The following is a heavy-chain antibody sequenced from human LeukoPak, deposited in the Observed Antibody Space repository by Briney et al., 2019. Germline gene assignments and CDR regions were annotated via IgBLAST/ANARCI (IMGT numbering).Heavy chain of an antibody. CDR2: ISAYNGNT. V-gene: IGHV1-18*01. CDR3: ARVLPPDIVVVPAAEGWCDP. Sequence: ASVKVSFKASGYTFTSYGISWVRQAPGQGLEWMGWISAYNGNTNYAQELQGRVTITTDTSTSTADMELRSLRSDDTAVYYCARVLPPDIVVVPAAEGWCDPWGQGTLVTVSS. J-gene: IGHJ5*02. CDR1: GYTFTSYG. D-gene: IGHD2-2*01.